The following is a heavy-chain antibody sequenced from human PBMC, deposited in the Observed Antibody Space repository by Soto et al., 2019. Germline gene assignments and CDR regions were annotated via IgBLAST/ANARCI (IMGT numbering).Heavy chain of an antibody. CDR2: IRGADGRT. Sequence: EVQVLESGGGLVQPGGSLRLSCAASGFTFNTFDMTWVRQAPGKGLEWVSVIRGADGRTYYADSLKGRFTISRDNSKNTLFLQVTSLRVENTAVYYCVKGAWCDDWGQGTLVTVSS. D-gene: IGHD6-19*01. J-gene: IGHJ4*02. CDR1: GFTFNTFD. V-gene: IGHV3-23*01. CDR3: VKGAWCDD.